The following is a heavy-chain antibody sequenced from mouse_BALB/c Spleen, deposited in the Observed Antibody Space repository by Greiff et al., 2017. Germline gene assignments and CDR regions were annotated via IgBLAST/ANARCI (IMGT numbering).Heavy chain of an antibody. CDR1: GYTFTSYY. V-gene: IGHV1S81*02. J-gene: IGHJ4*01. CDR2: INPSNGGT. D-gene: IGHD1-1*01. CDR3: TRESSSYGAMDY. Sequence: QVQLKESGAELVKPGASVKLSCKASGYTFTSYYMYWVKQRPGQGLEWIGEINPSNGGTNFNEKFKSKATLTVDKSSSTAYMQLSSLTSEDSAVYYCTRESSSYGAMDYWGQGTSVTVSS.